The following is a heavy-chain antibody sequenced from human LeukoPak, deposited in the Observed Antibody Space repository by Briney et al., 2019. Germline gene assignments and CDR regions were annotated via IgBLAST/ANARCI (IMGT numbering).Heavy chain of an antibody. CDR2: ITGSGAET. V-gene: IGHV3-23*01. J-gene: IGHJ4*02. CDR3: AKGPHIRTMWLFDS. CDR1: GLRFSSYA. D-gene: IGHD1-14*01. Sequence: GGSLRLSCAASGLRFSSYAMSWVRQAPGQGLEWVSSITGSGAETNSADAVKGRFTISRDNAKNTLYLQMNTLRAEDTAVYYCAKGPHIRTMWLFDSWGQGSLVTVSS.